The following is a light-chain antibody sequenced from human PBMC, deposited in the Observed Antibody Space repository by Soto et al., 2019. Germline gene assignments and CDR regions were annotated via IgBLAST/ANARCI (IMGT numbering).Light chain of an antibody. V-gene: IGLV1-40*01. CDR1: GSNIGAGFD. CDR3: QSYDPCLSGPVV. Sequence: QSVLTQPPSLSGAPGQNIIISCTGGGSNIGAGFDVHWYQQLPGTAPKLLIYGNTNRPSGVPDRFSGSKSGTSASLVITGLQAEDEADYYCQSYDPCLSGPVVFGGGTKLTVL. CDR2: GNT. J-gene: IGLJ2*01.